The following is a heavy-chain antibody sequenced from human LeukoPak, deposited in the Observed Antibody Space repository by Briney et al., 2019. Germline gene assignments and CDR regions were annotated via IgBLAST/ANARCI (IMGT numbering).Heavy chain of an antibody. D-gene: IGHD3-3*01. CDR2: IYTSGGT. J-gene: IGHJ4*02. Sequence: SQTLSLTCTVSGGSISSGSYYWSWIRQPAGKGLEWIGRIYTSGGTNYNPSLKSRVTISVDTSKNQFSLKLSSVTAADTAVYYCASTPYDFWSGYGGLDYWGQGTLVTVSS. CDR3: ASTPYDFWSGYGGLDY. CDR1: GGSISSGSYY. V-gene: IGHV4-61*02.